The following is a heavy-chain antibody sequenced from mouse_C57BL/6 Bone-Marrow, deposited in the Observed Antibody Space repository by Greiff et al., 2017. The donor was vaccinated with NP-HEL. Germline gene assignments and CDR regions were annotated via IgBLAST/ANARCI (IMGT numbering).Heavy chain of an antibody. CDR1: GFTFSSYA. V-gene: IGHV5-4*01. Sequence: EVKLVESGGGLVKPGGSLKLSCAASGFTFSSYAMSWVRQTPEKRLEWVATISDGGSYTYYPDNVKGRFTISRDNAKNNLYLQMSHLKSEDTAMYYCAREGGYGVDYWGQGTTLTASS. J-gene: IGHJ2*01. CDR3: AREGGYGVDY. CDR2: ISDGGSYT. D-gene: IGHD2-2*01.